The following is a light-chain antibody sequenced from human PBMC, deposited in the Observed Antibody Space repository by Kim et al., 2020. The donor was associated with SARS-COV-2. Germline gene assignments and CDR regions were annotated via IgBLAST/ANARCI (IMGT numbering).Light chain of an antibody. V-gene: IGLV3-21*04. J-gene: IGLJ1*01. CDR1: KLGSKR. Sequence: APEGTAKGTSGGTKLGSKRLDWYWSRRSQAHLRVIFYDGNRPSGIPGRFSASHSGNTATLTIHRVEAGDEADYYCQGWDSGSDHYVFGIGTRVTVL. CDR3: QGWDSGSDHYV. CDR2: YDG.